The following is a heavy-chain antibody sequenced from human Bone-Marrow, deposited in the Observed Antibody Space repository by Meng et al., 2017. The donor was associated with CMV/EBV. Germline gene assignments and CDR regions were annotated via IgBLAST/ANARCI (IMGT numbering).Heavy chain of an antibody. CDR1: GYTFTGYY. CDR3: ARGGKQTPYGIVVVITEDWFDP. J-gene: IGHJ5*02. D-gene: IGHD3-22*01. V-gene: IGHV1-2*02. CDR2: INPNSGGT. Sequence: ASVKVSCKASGYTFTGYYMHWVRQAPGQGLEWMGWINPNSGGTNYAQKFRGRVTMTRDTSISTAYMELSRLRSDDTAVYYCARGGKQTPYGIVVVITEDWFDPWGQGTLVTVSS.